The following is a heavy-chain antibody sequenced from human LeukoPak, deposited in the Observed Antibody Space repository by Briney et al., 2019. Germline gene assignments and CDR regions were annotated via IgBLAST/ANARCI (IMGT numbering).Heavy chain of an antibody. CDR3: ARGGPAAGKPLGRYYYYYMDV. Sequence: SVKVSCKASGGTFSSYAISWVRQAPGQGLEWMGGIIPIFGTANYAQKFQGRVTITADESTSTAYMELSSLRSEDTAVYYCARGGPAAGKPLGRYYYYYMDVWGKGTTVTVSS. CDR2: IIPIFGTA. J-gene: IGHJ6*03. CDR1: GGTFSSYA. D-gene: IGHD6-13*01. V-gene: IGHV1-69*13.